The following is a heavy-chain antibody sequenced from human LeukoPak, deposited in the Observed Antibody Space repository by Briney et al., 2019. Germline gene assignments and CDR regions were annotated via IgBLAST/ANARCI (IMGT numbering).Heavy chain of an antibody. Sequence: SKALSLTCAVYGGSFSGYYWSWIRQPPGKGLEWIGEINHSGSTNYNPSLKSRVTISVDTSKNQFSLKLSSVTAADTAVYYCARQGIPYDFWSGYYSYWGQGTLVTVSS. CDR2: INHSGST. CDR1: GGSFSGYY. V-gene: IGHV4-34*01. CDR3: ARQGIPYDFWSGYYSY. D-gene: IGHD3-3*01. J-gene: IGHJ4*02.